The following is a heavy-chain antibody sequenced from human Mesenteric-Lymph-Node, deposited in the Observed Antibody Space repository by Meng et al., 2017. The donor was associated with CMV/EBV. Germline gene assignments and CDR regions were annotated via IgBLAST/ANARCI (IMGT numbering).Heavy chain of an antibody. J-gene: IGHJ6*02. CDR2: IRNEGNSYAT. D-gene: IGHD2-2*01. CDR1: GFTFSGSA. Sequence: GESLKISCAASGFTFSGSAMHWVRQASGKGLEWVGRIRNEGNSYATTYAASVKGRFTISRDDSKSTAYLQMNSLKTEDTAVYYCARACSVTTCSADYYYYGWDVWGQGTTVTVSS. CDR3: ARACSVTTCSADYYYYGWDV. V-gene: IGHV3-73*01.